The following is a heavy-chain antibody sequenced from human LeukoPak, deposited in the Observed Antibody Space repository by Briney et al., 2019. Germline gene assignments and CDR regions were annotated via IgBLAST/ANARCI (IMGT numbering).Heavy chain of an antibody. CDR1: GYSFTSYW. V-gene: IGHV5-51*01. CDR3: ARHADYCNSASCSHGDY. CDR2: IYTGDSDT. D-gene: IGHD2-2*01. J-gene: IGHJ4*02. Sequence: GGALKTSCKGSGYSFTSYWIGWVRQMPGKGLEWMGIIYTGDSDTRYSPSFQGQVTISTDKSISTAYLQWSSLKATDTAMYYCARHADYCNSASCSHGDYWGQGTLVTVSS.